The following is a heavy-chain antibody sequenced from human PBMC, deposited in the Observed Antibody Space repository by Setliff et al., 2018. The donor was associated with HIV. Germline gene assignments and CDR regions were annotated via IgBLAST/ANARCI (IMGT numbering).Heavy chain of an antibody. D-gene: IGHD4-4*01. CDR3: ARLDYSNYYSYYIDV. Sequence: NPSETLSLTCTVSGDSISSSTYYWGWIRQSPGKGLEWIGSIYYSGSTYYNPSLKSRVTISVDTSKNQFSLKLYSVTAADTAVYYCARLDYSNYYSYYIDVWGEGTMVTVSS. CDR2: IYYSGST. CDR1: GDSISSSTYY. J-gene: IGHJ6*03. V-gene: IGHV4-39*07.